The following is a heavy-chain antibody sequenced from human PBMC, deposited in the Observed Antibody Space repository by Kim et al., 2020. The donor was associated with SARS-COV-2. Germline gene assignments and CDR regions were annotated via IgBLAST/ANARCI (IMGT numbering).Heavy chain of an antibody. V-gene: IGHV1-18*04. CDR1: GYTFTSYG. J-gene: IGHJ4*02. CDR3: ARDDDYVWGSYRYTTYAGDY. CDR2: ISAYNGNT. Sequence: ASVKVSCKASGYTFTSYGISWVRQAPGQGLEWMGWISAYNGNTNYAQKLQGRVTMTTDTSTSTAYMELRSLRSDDTAVYYCARDDDYVWGSYRYTTYAGDYWGQGTLVTVSS. D-gene: IGHD3-16*02.